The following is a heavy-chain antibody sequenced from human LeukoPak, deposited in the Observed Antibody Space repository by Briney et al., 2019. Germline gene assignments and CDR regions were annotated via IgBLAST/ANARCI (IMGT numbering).Heavy chain of an antibody. D-gene: IGHD3-10*01. J-gene: IGHJ4*02. CDR2: IKQDGSEK. Sequence: GGSLRLSCAASGFTFSSYWMSWVRQAPGKGLEWVANIKQDGSEKYYVDSVKGRFTISRDNAKNSLYLQMNTLRAEDTAVYYCARVMTMVRPGGDYWGPGTIVTVSS. V-gene: IGHV3-7*01. CDR3: ARVMTMVRPGGDY. CDR1: GFTFSSYW.